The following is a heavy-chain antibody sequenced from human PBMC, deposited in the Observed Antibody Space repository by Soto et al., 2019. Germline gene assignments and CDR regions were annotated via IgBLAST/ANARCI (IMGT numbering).Heavy chain of an antibody. Sequence: QVHLVESGGGVVQPGRSLRLSCAVSGFTFGSMHWVRQAPGKGLEWVAVIGSNKYYADSVKGRFTISRDNSKNTLYLQMNSLRAEDTAVYYCAGEDYPLFGYWGQGTLVTVSS. CDR3: AGEDYPLFGY. V-gene: IGHV3-33*01. D-gene: IGHD4-17*01. CDR1: GFTFGS. CDR2: IGSNK. J-gene: IGHJ4*02.